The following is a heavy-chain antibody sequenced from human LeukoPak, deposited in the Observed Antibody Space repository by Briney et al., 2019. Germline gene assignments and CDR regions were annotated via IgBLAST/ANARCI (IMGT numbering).Heavy chain of an antibody. Sequence: GGSLRLSCAASGFTFSSYRMNWVRQAPGKGLEWVSSISSSSSYIYYADPLKGRFTISRDNAKNSLYLQMSSLRAEDTAVYYCARDLAGSGAFDIWGQGTMVSVSS. CDR1: GFTFSSYR. D-gene: IGHD3-3*02. CDR3: ARDLAGSGAFDI. V-gene: IGHV3-21*06. J-gene: IGHJ3*02. CDR2: ISSSSSYI.